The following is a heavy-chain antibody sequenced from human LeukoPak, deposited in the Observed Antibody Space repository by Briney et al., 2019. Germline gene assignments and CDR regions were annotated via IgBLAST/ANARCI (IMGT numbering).Heavy chain of an antibody. CDR1: GYSISSGYY. D-gene: IGHD2-15*01. CDR3: ARYGYCSGGSCYRHPPAAY. Sequence: PSETLSLTCTVSGYSISSGYYWGWIRQPPGKGLEWIGSIYHSGSTYYNPSLKSRVTISVDTSKNQFSLKLSSVTAADTAVYYCARYGYCSGGSCYRHPPAAYWGQGNLVTVSS. CDR2: IYHSGST. J-gene: IGHJ4*02. V-gene: IGHV4-38-2*02.